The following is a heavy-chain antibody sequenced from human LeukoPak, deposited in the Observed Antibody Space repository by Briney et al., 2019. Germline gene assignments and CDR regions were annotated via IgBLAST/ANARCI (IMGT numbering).Heavy chain of an antibody. Sequence: SETLSLTCTGSGGSISTSSYYWGWIRQPPGKGLEWIGSIYYTGSTYYNPSLKSRLSISVDTSKNQFSLKLSSVTAADTALYYCARDYHGYPAGNWFDSWGQGTLVTVSS. V-gene: IGHV4-39*07. D-gene: IGHD2-2*03. CDR1: GGSISTSSYY. CDR3: ARDYHGYPAGNWFDS. CDR2: IYYTGST. J-gene: IGHJ5*01.